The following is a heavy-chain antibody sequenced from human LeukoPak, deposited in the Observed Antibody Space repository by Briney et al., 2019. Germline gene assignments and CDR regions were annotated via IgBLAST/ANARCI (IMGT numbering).Heavy chain of an antibody. J-gene: IGHJ4*02. Sequence: PGGSLRLSCAASGLTFSSYAMNWVRQAPGKGLEWVSTISGRGDYTYYADSVKGRFTISRDNSKNTLYLQMNSLRAEDTAVYYCAKTYGSGSYFAFDYWGQGTLVTVSS. D-gene: IGHD3-10*01. CDR3: AKTYGSGSYFAFDY. CDR1: GLTFSSYA. V-gene: IGHV3-23*01. CDR2: ISGRGDYT.